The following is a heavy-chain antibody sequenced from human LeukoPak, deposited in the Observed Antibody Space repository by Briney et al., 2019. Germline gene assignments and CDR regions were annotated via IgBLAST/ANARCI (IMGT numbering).Heavy chain of an antibody. J-gene: IGHJ4*02. CDR2: LYISGGT. CDR3: AGHFDSATNY. CDR1: GFIVSSNY. D-gene: IGHD3-10*01. V-gene: IGHV3-53*01. Sequence: GGSLRISCASFGFIVSSNYMTWVRQAPGKGLEWVSILYISGGTYYADSVKGRFTISRDNSKNTVYLQMNSLRAEDTAVYYCAGHFDSATNYWGQGTLVTVSS.